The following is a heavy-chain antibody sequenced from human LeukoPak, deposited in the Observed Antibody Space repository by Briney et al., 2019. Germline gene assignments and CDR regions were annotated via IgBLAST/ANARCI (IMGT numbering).Heavy chain of an antibody. CDR1: GFTFSDYY. D-gene: IGHD5-12*01. CDR2: ISSSGSTI. Sequence: PGGSLRLSCAASGFTFSDYYMSWIRQAPGKGLEWVSYISSSGSTIYYADSVKGRFTISRDNAKNSLYLQMNSLRAEDTAVYYCARTHGPYSGYDNWAPFYWFDPWGQGTLVTVSS. J-gene: IGHJ5*02. V-gene: IGHV3-11*01. CDR3: ARTHGPYSGYDNWAPFYWFDP.